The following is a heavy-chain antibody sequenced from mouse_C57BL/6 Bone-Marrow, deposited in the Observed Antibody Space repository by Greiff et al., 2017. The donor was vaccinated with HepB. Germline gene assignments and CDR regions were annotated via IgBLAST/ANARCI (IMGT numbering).Heavy chain of an antibody. Sequence: EESGPGLVKPSQSLSLTCSVTGYSITSGYYWNWIRQFPGNKLEWMGYISYDGSNNYNPSLKNRISITRDTSKNQFFLKLNSVTTEDTATYYCARRGTTVVALYYYAMDYWGQGTSVTVSS. CDR3: ARRGTTVVALYYYAMDY. D-gene: IGHD1-1*01. CDR2: ISYDGSN. J-gene: IGHJ4*01. V-gene: IGHV3-6*01. CDR1: GYSITSGYY.